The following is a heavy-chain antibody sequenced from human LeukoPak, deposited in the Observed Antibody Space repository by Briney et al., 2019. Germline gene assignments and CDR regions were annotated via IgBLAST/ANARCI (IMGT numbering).Heavy chain of an antibody. D-gene: IGHD6-13*01. CDR1: GGTFSRYT. V-gene: IGHV1-69*05. Sequence: SVKVSCKASGGTFSRYTVSWVRQAPGQGLEWMGGIIPMFDIANYAQKFQGRGTITTDESTSTAYMELSSLRSEDTAVYFCATDGTGSSSSLWTYWGQGTLVTVSS. CDR3: ATDGTGSSSSLWTY. CDR2: IIPMFDIA. J-gene: IGHJ4*02.